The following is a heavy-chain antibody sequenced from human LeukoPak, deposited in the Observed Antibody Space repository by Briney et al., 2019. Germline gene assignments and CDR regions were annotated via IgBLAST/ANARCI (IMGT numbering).Heavy chain of an antibody. V-gene: IGHV3-33*01. CDR2: IWNDGSNK. D-gene: IGHD3-3*01. J-gene: IGHJ4*02. Sequence: GGSLRLSCAAAGFTFNSYGLHWVRQAPGKGLEWVAVIWNDGSNKHYSDSVKGRFTISRDNSRNTLSLQMNTLRADDTAVYYCARDRGKWYLFWPDYWGQGTLVTVSP. CDR3: ARDRGKWYLFWPDY. CDR1: GFTFNSYG.